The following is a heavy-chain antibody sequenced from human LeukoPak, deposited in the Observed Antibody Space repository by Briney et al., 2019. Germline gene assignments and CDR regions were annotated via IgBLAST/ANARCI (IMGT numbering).Heavy chain of an antibody. J-gene: IGHJ4*02. V-gene: IGHV1-46*01. Sequence: GASVKVSCKASTYIFTSYYIHWVRQAPGQGLGWMGLINPTDDSTSYAQKFRGRVSVTRDTSTSTVYMELSSLRSEDTAVYYCAREGDGYKKFDYWAQGILVTVSS. CDR2: INPTDDST. CDR3: AREGDGYKKFDY. CDR1: TYIFTSYY. D-gene: IGHD5-24*01.